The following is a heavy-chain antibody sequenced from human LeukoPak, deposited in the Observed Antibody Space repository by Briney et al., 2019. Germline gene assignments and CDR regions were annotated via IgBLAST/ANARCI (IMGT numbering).Heavy chain of an antibody. V-gene: IGHV3-30*18. D-gene: IGHD3-22*01. Sequence: PGGSLRLSCAASGFTFISYGMHWVRQAPGKGLGWVAVISYDGSNKYYADSVKGRFTISRDNSKNTLYLQMNSLRPEDTAVYYCAKVHLTYYYDSSGYGFQDYWGQGTLVTVSS. CDR2: ISYDGSNK. CDR3: AKVHLTYYYDSSGYGFQDY. CDR1: GFTFISYG. J-gene: IGHJ4*02.